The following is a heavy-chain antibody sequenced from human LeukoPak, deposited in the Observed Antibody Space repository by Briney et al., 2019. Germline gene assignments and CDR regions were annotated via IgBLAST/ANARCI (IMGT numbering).Heavy chain of an antibody. V-gene: IGHV5-51*01. CDR2: IYPGDSNT. CDR3: ARQPRKYGPSDY. D-gene: IGHD2-2*01. Sequence: GESLKISCKASGYTFSRYWIDWVRQMPGKGLEWMGNIYPGDSNTRYSPSFQGQVTISVGRSITTAYLEWSSLKASDAAMYFCARQPRKYGPSDYWGQGTLVSVSS. J-gene: IGHJ4*02. CDR1: GYTFSRYW.